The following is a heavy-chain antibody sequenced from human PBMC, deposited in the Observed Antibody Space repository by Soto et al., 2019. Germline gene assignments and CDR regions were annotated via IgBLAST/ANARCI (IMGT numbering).Heavy chain of an antibody. D-gene: IGHD6-6*01. CDR1: GFTFSSYS. CDR3: ARAPQGVSSSPIDY. V-gene: IGHV3-21*01. J-gene: IGHJ4*02. Sequence: PGGSLRLSCAASGFTFSSYSMNWVRQAPGKGLEWVSSISSSSYIYYADSVKGRFTISRDNAKNSLYLQMNSLRAEDTAVYYCARAPQGVSSSPIDYWGQGTLVTVSS. CDR2: ISSSSYI.